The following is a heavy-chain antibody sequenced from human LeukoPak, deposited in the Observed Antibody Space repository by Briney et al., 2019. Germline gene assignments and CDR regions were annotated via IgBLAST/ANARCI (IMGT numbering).Heavy chain of an antibody. V-gene: IGHV4-59*12. CDR3: AREHMVRGVINR. J-gene: IGHJ4*02. Sequence: SETLSLTCTVSGGSISSYYWSWIRQPPGKGLEWIGYIYYSGSTNYNPSLKSRVTISVDTSKNRFSLKLSSVTAADTAVYYCAREHMVRGVINRWGQGALVTVSS. CDR1: GGSISSYY. CDR2: IYYSGST. D-gene: IGHD3-10*01.